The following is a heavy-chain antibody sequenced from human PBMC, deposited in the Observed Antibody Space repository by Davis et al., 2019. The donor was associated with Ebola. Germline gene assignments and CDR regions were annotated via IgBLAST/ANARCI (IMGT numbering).Heavy chain of an antibody. V-gene: IGHV4-59*08. Sequence: MPSETLSLTCTVSGGSVSNYYWSWIRQSPGKGLEWIGYIYYRGSTNYNPSLKSRVTISVDTSKNQFSLKLSSVTAADTAVYYCARGTMVRGVNLAYWGQGTLVTVSS. D-gene: IGHD3-10*01. CDR1: GGSVSNYY. CDR2: IYYRGST. CDR3: ARGTMVRGVNLAY. J-gene: IGHJ4*02.